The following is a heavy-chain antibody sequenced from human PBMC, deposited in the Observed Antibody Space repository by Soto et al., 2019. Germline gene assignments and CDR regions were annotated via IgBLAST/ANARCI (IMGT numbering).Heavy chain of an antibody. CDR3: AKDPRLQLGY. J-gene: IGHJ4*02. CDR2: ISGGGHGT. CDR1: GFPFGNYA. Sequence: GGSLRLSCAASGFPFGNYAMSWVRQAPGKGLEWISGISGGGHGTNYADSVKGRFTISRDNSRNTLYLQMNSLRVEDTAVYYCAKDPRLQLGYWGQGTLVTV. V-gene: IGHV3-23*01. D-gene: IGHD1-1*01.